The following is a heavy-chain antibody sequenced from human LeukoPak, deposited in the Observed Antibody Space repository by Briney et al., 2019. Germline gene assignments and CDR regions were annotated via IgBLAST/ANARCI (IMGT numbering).Heavy chain of an antibody. CDR1: GLTGSHNY. Sequence: GGSLRLSCAASGLTGSHNYMSWVRQAPGKGLEWVSIIYSSGTTYYADSVKGRFTISRDNSKNTVYLQMNSLRAEDTAVYYCARDKGLSGDAFDIWGQGTMVAVSS. D-gene: IGHD7-27*01. CDR3: ARDKGLSGDAFDI. V-gene: IGHV3-53*01. CDR2: IYSSGTT. J-gene: IGHJ3*02.